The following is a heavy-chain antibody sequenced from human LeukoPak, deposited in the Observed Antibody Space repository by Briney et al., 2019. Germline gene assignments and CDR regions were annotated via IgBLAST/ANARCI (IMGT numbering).Heavy chain of an antibody. D-gene: IGHD1-26*01. J-gene: IGHJ4*02. CDR1: GFTFSTYW. Sequence: GGSLRLSCAASGFTFSTYWMTWVRQAPGKGLEWVAVISDDGNNKYYAESVKGQFTISRDNSKNTLYLQMNSLRAEDTAVYYCAKMYGGTYIGNWGQGTLVTVSA. CDR3: AKMYGGTYIGN. V-gene: IGHV3-30*18. CDR2: ISDDGNNK.